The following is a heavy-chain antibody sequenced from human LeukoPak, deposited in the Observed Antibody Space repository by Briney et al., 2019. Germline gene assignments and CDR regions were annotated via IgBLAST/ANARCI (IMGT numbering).Heavy chain of an antibody. CDR2: ISYTGSA. D-gene: IGHD6-19*01. Sequence: PSETLSLTCTVSGGYINSHYWGWIRQPPGKVLEYIGYISYTGSAIYSPSLESRVTISIDTSKNQFSLRLRSVTAADTAVYYCIYTSGWTNFYYYGMDVWGRGTTVSVSS. CDR1: GGYINSHY. J-gene: IGHJ6*02. CDR3: IYTSGWTNFYYYGMDV. V-gene: IGHV4-59*11.